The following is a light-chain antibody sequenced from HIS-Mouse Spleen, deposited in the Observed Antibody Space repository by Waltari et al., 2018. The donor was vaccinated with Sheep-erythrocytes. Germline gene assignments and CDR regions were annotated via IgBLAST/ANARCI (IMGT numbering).Light chain of an antibody. J-gene: IGLJ3*02. V-gene: IGLV1-51*01. CDR1: SSNLGNNS. CDR3: GTWDSSLSAGV. CDR2: DNN. Sequence: QSVLTQPPSVSAAPGQKVTISFSGSSSNLGNNSVSRYPPLPGTAPKLLIYDNNKRPSGIPDRFSGSKSGTSATLGITGLQTGDEADYYCGTWDSSLSAGVFGGGTKLTVL.